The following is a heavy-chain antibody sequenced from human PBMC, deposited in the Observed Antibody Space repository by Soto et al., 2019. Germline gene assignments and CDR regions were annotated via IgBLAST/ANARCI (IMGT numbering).Heavy chain of an antibody. Sequence: QVQLVQSGAEVKKPGASVKVSCTASGYTFTGYYVQWVRQAPGQGLEWMGWINPNNGDTQYAQKFQDRVTLTSDTSTNTANMEMRSLRSDDTAVYYCARDGYDSGSYIMDYWGQGTRVTVSS. J-gene: IGHJ4*02. V-gene: IGHV1-2*02. CDR1: GYTFTGYY. CDR3: ARDGYDSGSYIMDY. CDR2: INPNNGDT. D-gene: IGHD3-10*01.